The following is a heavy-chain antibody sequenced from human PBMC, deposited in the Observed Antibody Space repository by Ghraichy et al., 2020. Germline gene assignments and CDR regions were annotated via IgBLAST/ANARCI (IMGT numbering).Heavy chain of an antibody. CDR1: GFTFSSYW. J-gene: IGHJ4*02. CDR3: ARDPSPGYSYGSF. Sequence: GGSLRLSCAASGFTFSSYWMSWVRQAPGKGLEWVANIKQDGSEKYYVDSVKGRFTISRDNAKNSLYLQMNSLRAEDTAVYYCARDPSPGYSYGSFWGQGTLVTVSS. V-gene: IGHV3-7*01. CDR2: IKQDGSEK. D-gene: IGHD5-18*01.